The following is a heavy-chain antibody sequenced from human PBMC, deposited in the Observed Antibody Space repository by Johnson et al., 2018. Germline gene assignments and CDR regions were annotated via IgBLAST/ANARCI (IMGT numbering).Heavy chain of an antibody. CDR3: ARDCSGGGCCGMDV. CDR2: IKEDGSEK. J-gene: IGHJ6*04. V-gene: IGHV3-7*01. CDR1: GFTFSSYW. D-gene: IGHD2-15*01. Sequence: VESGGSLRLSCVASGFTFSSYWMNWVRQAPGKGLEWVANIKEDGSEKYYVDSVKGRFTISRDNAKNSLHLQMDSLRVEDTAVYYCARDCSGGGCCGMDVWGKGTTVTVSS.